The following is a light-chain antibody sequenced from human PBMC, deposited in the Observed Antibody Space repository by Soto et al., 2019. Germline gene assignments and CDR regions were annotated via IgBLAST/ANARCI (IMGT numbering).Light chain of an antibody. Sequence: ETVLTQSPGTLSLSPGERGTLSCRGSQSVSSNYLAWYQQKPGQAPRLLIYGASNRATGIPDRFSGSGSGTDFTLTISRLEPEDYAVYYCQQYGSSPRTLGQGTKVDIK. J-gene: IGKJ1*01. CDR3: QQYGSSPRT. CDR2: GAS. V-gene: IGKV3-20*01. CDR1: QSVSSNY.